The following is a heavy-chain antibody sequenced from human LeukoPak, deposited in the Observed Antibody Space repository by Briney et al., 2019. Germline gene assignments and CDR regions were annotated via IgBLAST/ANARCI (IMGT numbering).Heavy chain of an antibody. D-gene: IGHD3-22*01. CDR2: IRSSGDIT. Sequence: PGGSLRLSCAASGFTFNNYAMSWVRQAPGKGLEWVSAIRSSGDITLYADSVKGRFTISRDNSRYTLYLQMNSLRAEDAAVYYCAKDRPNYYESNGHYYRLNGNYWGQGTLVTVSS. CDR3: AKDRPNYYESNGHYYRLNGNY. J-gene: IGHJ4*02. CDR1: GFTFNNYA. V-gene: IGHV3-23*01.